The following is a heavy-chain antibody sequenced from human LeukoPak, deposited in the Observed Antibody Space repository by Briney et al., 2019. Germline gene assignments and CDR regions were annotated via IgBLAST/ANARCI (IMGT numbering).Heavy chain of an antibody. V-gene: IGHV5-51*01. CDR3: ARPREVVITSVGAFDI. CDR2: IDPGDSDT. J-gene: IGHJ3*02. CDR1: GYSFTSYW. D-gene: IGHD3-22*01. Sequence: GESLKISCKGSGYSFTSYWIGWVRQMPGKGLELMGIIDPGDSDTRYSPSLQGQVTISADKSISTAYLQWSSLKASDTAMYYCARPREVVITSVGAFDIWGQGTMVTVSS.